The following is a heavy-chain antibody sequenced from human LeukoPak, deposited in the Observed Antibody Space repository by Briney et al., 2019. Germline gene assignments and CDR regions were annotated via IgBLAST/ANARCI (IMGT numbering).Heavy chain of an antibody. CDR1: GFTFDDYG. CDR2: IRSKAYGGTT. D-gene: IGHD5-18*01. V-gene: IGHV3-49*04. J-gene: IGHJ4*02. CDR3: TRAEWEDTAVIPAGYTHFDY. Sequence: GGSLRLSCAASGFTFDDYGMTWVRQAPGKGLEWVGFIRSKAYGGTTEYAASVKGRFTISRDDSKSIAYLQMNSLKTEDTAVYYCTRAEWEDTAVIPAGYTHFDYWGQGTLVTVSS.